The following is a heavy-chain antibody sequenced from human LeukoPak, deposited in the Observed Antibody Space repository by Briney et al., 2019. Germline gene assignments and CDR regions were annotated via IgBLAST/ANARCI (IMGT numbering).Heavy chain of an antibody. J-gene: IGHJ4*02. CDR3: AREIGLRIDF. CDR1: EFTFSSYE. D-gene: IGHD5/OR15-5a*01. CDR2: ISSSGKSI. V-gene: IGHV3-48*03. Sequence: PGGSLRLSCAASEFTFSSYEMTWVRQAPGKGLEWVSYISSSGKSIYYADSVKGRFTISRDNAKNSLYLQMNNLRAEDTAVYFCAREIGLRIDFWGQGTLVTVSS.